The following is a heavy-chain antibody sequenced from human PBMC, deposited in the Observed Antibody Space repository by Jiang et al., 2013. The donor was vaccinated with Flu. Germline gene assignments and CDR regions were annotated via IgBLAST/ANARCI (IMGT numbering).Heavy chain of an antibody. D-gene: IGHD3-10*01. CDR3: ARDSTMGDDYFYFMDV. V-gene: IGHV4-59*01. CDR2: IYDSGRT. CDR1: SMSTYS. J-gene: IGHJ6*03. Sequence: SMSTYSWSWIRXPPGKRLEWIGYIYDSGRTDYNPSLETRVTISVDTSKNQFSLRLSPVTDADTAVYYCARDSTMGDDYFYFMDVWGKGTTVTVSS.